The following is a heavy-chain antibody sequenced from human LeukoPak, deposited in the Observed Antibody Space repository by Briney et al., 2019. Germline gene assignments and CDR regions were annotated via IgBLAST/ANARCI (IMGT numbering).Heavy chain of an antibody. Sequence: SVKVSCKASGGTFSSYAISWVRQAPGQGLEWMGGIIPIFGTANCAQKFQGRVTITADESTSTAYMELSSLRSEDTAVYYCASGYSPFFVDYWGQGTLVTVSS. CDR1: GGTFSSYA. CDR2: IIPIFGTA. CDR3: ASGYSPFFVDY. D-gene: IGHD3-22*01. J-gene: IGHJ4*02. V-gene: IGHV1-69*01.